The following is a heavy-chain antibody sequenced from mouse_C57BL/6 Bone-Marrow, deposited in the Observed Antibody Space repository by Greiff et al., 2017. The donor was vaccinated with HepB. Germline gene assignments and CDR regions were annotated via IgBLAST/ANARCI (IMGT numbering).Heavy chain of an antibody. CDR2: ISYDGSN. V-gene: IGHV3-6*01. CDR1: GYSITSGYY. J-gene: IGHJ2*01. CDR3: ARTAQATGD. D-gene: IGHD3-2*02. Sequence: VQLQQSGPGLVKPSQSLSLTCSVTGYSITSGYYWNWIRQFPGNKLEWMGYISYDGSNNYNPSLKNRISITRDTSKNQFFLKLNSVTTEDTATYYCARTAQATGDWGQGTTLTVSS.